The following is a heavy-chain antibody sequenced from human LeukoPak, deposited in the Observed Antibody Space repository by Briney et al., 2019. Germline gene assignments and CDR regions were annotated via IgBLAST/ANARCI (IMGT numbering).Heavy chain of an antibody. D-gene: IGHD6-19*01. CDR2: INHSGNT. CDR3: ATYSTGFDI. Sequence: PSETLSLTCAVHGGSFSGYYWSWVRQPPGKGLEWIGEINHSGNTNYNPPLKSRVTISVDTSKNQFSLKLTSVTAADTAVYYCATYSTGFDIWGQGTVVTVSS. CDR1: GGSFSGYY. J-gene: IGHJ3*02. V-gene: IGHV4-34*01.